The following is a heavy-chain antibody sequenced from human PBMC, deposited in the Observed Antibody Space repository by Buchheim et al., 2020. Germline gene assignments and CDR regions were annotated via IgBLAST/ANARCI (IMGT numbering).Heavy chain of an antibody. CDR2: ISYDGSNK. V-gene: IGHV3-30*18. CDR3: AKHLQPDSSGLVWEFDY. Sequence: QVELVESGGGVVQPGRSLRLSCAASGFTFKSYTMHWLRQAPGKGLEWVALISYDGSNKYYADSVNGRFTISRDYYKNTLYLQMNSLRPEDTAVYYCAKHLQPDSSGLVWEFDYWGQGSL. CDR1: GFTFKSYT. J-gene: IGHJ4*02. D-gene: IGHD5-18*01.